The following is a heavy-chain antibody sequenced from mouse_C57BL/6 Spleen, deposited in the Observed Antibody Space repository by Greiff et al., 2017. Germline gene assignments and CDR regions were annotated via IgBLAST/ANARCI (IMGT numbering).Heavy chain of an antibody. CDR1: GYTFTDYE. D-gene: IGHD1-1*01. Sequence: LVESGAELVRPGASVTLSCKASGYTFTDYEMHWVKQTPVHGLEWIGAIDPETGGTAYNQKFKGKAILTADKSSSTAYMELRSLTSEDSAVYYCTREEVYYGSQFAYWGQGTLVTVSA. J-gene: IGHJ3*01. CDR3: TREEVYYGSQFAY. V-gene: IGHV1-15*01. CDR2: IDPETGGT.